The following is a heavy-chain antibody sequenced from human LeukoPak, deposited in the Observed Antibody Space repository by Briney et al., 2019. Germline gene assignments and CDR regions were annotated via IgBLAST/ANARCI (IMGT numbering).Heavy chain of an antibody. V-gene: IGHV3-23*01. CDR3: AKTPVASPSFFDY. CDR2: ISGSGGST. CDR1: GFTFSSYG. D-gene: IGHD5-12*01. Sequence: GGSLRLSCAASGFTFSSYGMSWVRQAPGKGLEWVSAISGSGGSTYYADSVKGRFTISRDNSKNTLYLQMNSLRAEDTAVYYCAKTPVASPSFFDYWGQGTLVTVSS. J-gene: IGHJ4*02.